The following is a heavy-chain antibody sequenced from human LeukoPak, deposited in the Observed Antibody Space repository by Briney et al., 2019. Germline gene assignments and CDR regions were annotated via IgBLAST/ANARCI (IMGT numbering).Heavy chain of an antibody. CDR2: ISWNSGSI. Sequence: PGGSLRLSCAASGFTFDDYAMHWVRQAPGKGLEWVSGISWNSGSIDYADSVKGRFTISRDNAKNSLYLQMNSLRAEDTAVYYCARVDNNGLYSEYFDHWGQGTLVTVSS. CDR1: GFTFDDYA. J-gene: IGHJ1*01. CDR3: ARVDNNGLYSEYFDH. V-gene: IGHV3-9*01. D-gene: IGHD6-19*01.